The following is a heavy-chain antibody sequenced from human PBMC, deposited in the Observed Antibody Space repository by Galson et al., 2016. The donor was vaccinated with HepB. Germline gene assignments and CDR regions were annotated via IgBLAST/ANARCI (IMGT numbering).Heavy chain of an antibody. D-gene: IGHD3-10*01. CDR1: GYTFTSYY. CDR2: INPSGGTT. J-gene: IGHJ4*02. V-gene: IGHV1-46*01. CDR3: ARDQGFGEDN. Sequence: SVKVSCKASGYTFTSYYMHWVRQAPGQGLEWMGIINPSGGTTTYALKFQGRVAMTWDTSTSTVYMELRSMGSEDTAIYYCARDQGFGEDNWGQGTLVTVSP.